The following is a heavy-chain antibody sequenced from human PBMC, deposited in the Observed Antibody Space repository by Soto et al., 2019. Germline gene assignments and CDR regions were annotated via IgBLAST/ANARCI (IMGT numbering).Heavy chain of an antibody. V-gene: IGHV3-48*01. CDR1: GFTFSSYS. J-gene: IGHJ6*03. CDR3: ARFLLVAAKYMDV. Sequence: GGSLRLSCAASGFTFSSYSMNWVRQAPGKGLEWVSYISSSSSTIYYADSVKGRFTISRDNAKNSLYLQMNSLRAEDTAVYYCARFLLVAAKYMDVWGKGTTVTVSS. CDR2: ISSSSSTI. D-gene: IGHD6-13*01.